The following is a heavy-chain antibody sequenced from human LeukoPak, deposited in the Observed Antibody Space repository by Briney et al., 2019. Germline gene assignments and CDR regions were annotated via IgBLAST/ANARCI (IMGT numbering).Heavy chain of an antibody. D-gene: IGHD5-18*01. J-gene: IGHJ4*02. Sequence: GGSLRLSCAASGFTFSTYRMNWVRHAPGKGLEWLAYIGGKGTINYADSVKGRFTISRDNAKNSLYLQMNSLRDDDTAVYYCARDHADTATFDYWGQGTLVTVSS. CDR1: GFTFSTYR. V-gene: IGHV3-48*02. CDR3: ARDHADTATFDY. CDR2: IGGKGTI.